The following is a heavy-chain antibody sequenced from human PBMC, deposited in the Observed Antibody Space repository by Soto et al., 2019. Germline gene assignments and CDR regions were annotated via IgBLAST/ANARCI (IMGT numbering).Heavy chain of an antibody. CDR1: GFTFSSYG. CDR2: ISYDGSNK. V-gene: IGHV3-30*03. J-gene: IGHJ4*02. D-gene: IGHD3-10*01. Sequence: GGSLRLSCAASGFTFSSYGMHWVRQAPGKGLEWVAVISYDGSNKYYADSVKGRFTISRDNSKNTLYLQMNSLRAEDTAVYYCALLYGSGSIAGQRELSYFDYWGQGTLVTVSS. CDR3: ALLYGSGSIAGQRELSYFDY.